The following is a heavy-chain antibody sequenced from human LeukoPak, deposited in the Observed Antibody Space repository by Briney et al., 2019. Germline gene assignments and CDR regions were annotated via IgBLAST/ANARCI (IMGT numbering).Heavy chain of an antibody. CDR1: GGSISSYC. Sequence: SETLSLTCTVSGGSISSYCWSWIRQPPGKGLEWIGYIFYSGSTNYNPSLKSRVTISVDTSKNQFSLKLSSVTAADTAVYFCARSLYSSGWYFGYWGQGTLVTVSS. CDR2: IFYSGST. D-gene: IGHD6-19*01. V-gene: IGHV4-59*08. CDR3: ARSLYSSGWYFGY. J-gene: IGHJ4*02.